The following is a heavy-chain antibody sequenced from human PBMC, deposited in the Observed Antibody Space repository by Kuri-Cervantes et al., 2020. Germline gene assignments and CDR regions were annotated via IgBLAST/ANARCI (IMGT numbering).Heavy chain of an antibody. V-gene: IGHV3-69-1*02. CDR1: GFTFSDYY. Sequence: GESLKISCAASGFTFSDYYMNWVRQAPGKGLEWVSSISSSSTIYYADSVKGRFTVSRDNAKNSVYLQMDSLKVEDTAVYYCAREVSATTGFDYWGQGALVTVSS. CDR3: AREVSATTGFDY. CDR2: ISSSSTI. J-gene: IGHJ4*01. D-gene: IGHD1-26*01.